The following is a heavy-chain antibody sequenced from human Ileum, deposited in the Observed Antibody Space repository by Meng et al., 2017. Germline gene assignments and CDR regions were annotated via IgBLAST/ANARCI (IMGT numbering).Heavy chain of an antibody. CDR3: ARHLGRSFDY. Sequence: VHLRPWCARLVQPSATLSLTRAVYGGSFSGYYWSGFRQPPGKGLEWIGEIYYSGGTKYNPSLKSRVTISGDTSKNQFSLKLTSVTAADTAVYYCARHLGRSFDYWGQGTLVTVSS. J-gene: IGHJ4*02. CDR2: IYYSGGT. V-gene: IGHV4-34*01. CDR1: GGSFSGYY. D-gene: IGHD3-16*01.